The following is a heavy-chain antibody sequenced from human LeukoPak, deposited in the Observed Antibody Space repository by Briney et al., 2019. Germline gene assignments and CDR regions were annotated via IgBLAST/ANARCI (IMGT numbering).Heavy chain of an antibody. CDR2: IRHDGNEE. D-gene: IGHD3-22*01. Sequence: GRSLRLSCAASGFIFSKYGMHWVRQAPGRGLEWLALIRHDGNEEWYVDSVRGRFTISRDNSKNTVFLQMNSLRAEDTAVYYCARWGIVGDDAFDLWGQGTMVTVSS. V-gene: IGHV3-33*01. CDR3: ARWGIVGDDAFDL. J-gene: IGHJ3*01. CDR1: GFIFSKYG.